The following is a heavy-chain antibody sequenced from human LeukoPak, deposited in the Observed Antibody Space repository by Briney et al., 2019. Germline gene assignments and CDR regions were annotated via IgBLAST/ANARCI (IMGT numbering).Heavy chain of an antibody. V-gene: IGHV3-48*01. D-gene: IGHD7-27*01. Sequence: GGSLRLSCAASGFSFSSYSMNWVRQAPGKGLEWVSYISSSSSTIYYADSVKGRFTISRDNAKNSLWLQMHSLRAEDTAVYFCAKVLLLGILDYWGQGTLVIVSS. CDR3: AKVLLLGILDY. CDR2: ISSSSSTI. CDR1: GFSFSSYS. J-gene: IGHJ4*02.